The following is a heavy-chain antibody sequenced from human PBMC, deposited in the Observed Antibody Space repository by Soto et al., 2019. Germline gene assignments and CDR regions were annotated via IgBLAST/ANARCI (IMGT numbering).Heavy chain of an antibody. CDR1: GYTFTSYG. D-gene: IGHD3-22*01. CDR3: ARDTYYYDSSGYSPAFDY. J-gene: IGHJ4*02. Sequence: EASVKVSCKASGYTFTSYGISWVRQAPGQGLEWMGWISAYNGNTNYAQKLQGRVTMTTDTSTSTAYMELRSLRSDDTAVYYCARDTYYYDSSGYSPAFDYWGQGTLVTVSS. V-gene: IGHV1-18*04. CDR2: ISAYNGNT.